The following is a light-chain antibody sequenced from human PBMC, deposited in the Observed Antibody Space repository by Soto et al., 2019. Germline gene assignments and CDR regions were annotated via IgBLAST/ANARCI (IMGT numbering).Light chain of an antibody. CDR1: QSVTNSY. CDR2: DAS. V-gene: IGKV3-20*01. J-gene: IGKJ5*01. CDR3: QQYDNSPIT. Sequence: EIVLTQSPGTLSLSPGERATLSCRASQSVTNSYLAWYQQKPGQAPRLLIYDASGRASGIPDRFSGSGSGTDFTLTISRLEPEDFAVYYCQQYDNSPITFGQGTRL.